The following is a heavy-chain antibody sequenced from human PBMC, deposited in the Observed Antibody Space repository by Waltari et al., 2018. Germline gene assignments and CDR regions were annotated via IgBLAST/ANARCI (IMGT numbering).Heavy chain of an antibody. J-gene: IGHJ5*02. D-gene: IGHD6-13*01. CDR2: IYHSGST. CDR3: ARIAAPLAWWFDP. V-gene: IGHV4-39*07. CDR1: GGSISSSSYY. Sequence: QLQLQESGPGLVKPSETLSLTCTVSGGSISSSSYYWGWIRQPPGKGLEWIGEIYHSGSTNYNPSLKSRVTISVDKSKNQFSLKLSSVTAADTAVYYCARIAAPLAWWFDPWGQGTLVTVSS.